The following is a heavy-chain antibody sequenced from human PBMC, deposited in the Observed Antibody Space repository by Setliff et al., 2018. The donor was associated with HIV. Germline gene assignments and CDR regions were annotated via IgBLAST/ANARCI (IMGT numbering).Heavy chain of an antibody. D-gene: IGHD3-22*01. CDR2: IIPIFGTA. V-gene: IGHV1-69*13. Sequence: SVKVSCKASGGTFSSYAISWVRQAPGQGLEWMGGIIPIFGTANYAQKFQGRVTITADESTSTAYMELSSLRSEETAVYYCARGADYYDTSDSGEDAFDIWGQGTMVTVSS. CDR3: ARGADYYDTSDSGEDAFDI. CDR1: GGTFSSYA. J-gene: IGHJ3*02.